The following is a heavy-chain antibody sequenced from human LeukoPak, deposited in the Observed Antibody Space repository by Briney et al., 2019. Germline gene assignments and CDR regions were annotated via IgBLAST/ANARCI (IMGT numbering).Heavy chain of an antibody. V-gene: IGHV4-38-2*01. CDR2: IDHTGTT. CDR3: ARNGGYGKFDY. J-gene: IGHJ4*02. Sequence: SETLTLTCAVSGYSISSIYYWGWVRRPPGKGLEWIGTIDHTGTTYYNPSLKSRVTLSVDTSKNQFSLTLNSVIAADTAFYYCARNGGYGKFDYWGQGTLVTVSS. D-gene: IGHD1-26*01. CDR1: GYSISSIYY.